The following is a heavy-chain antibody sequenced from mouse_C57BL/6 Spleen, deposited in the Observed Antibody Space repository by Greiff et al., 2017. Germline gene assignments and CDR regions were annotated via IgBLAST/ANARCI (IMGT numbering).Heavy chain of an antibody. D-gene: IGHD3-2*02. J-gene: IGHJ2*01. CDR3: ARSQLRLQGDY. V-gene: IGHV1-64*01. Sequence: QVQLQQPGAELVKPGASVKLSCKASGYTFTSYWMHWVKQRPGQGLEWIGMIHPNSGSTNSNEKFKSKATLTVDKSSSTAYMQLSSLTSEDSAVYYCARSQLRLQGDYWGQGTTLTGSS. CDR1: GYTFTSYW. CDR2: IHPNSGST.